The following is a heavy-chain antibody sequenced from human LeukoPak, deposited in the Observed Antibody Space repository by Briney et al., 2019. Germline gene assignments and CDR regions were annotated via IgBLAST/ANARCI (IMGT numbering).Heavy chain of an antibody. Sequence: PGGSLTLSCAASGFTFDDYAIHWVRQAPGKGLEWVSLISGDGSSTYYADSVKGRFTISRGNSKNSLYLQMNSLRTEDTALYYCAKDMGYTSGWYPFDYWGQGTLVTVSS. CDR1: GFTFDDYA. D-gene: IGHD6-19*01. CDR3: AKDMGYTSGWYPFDY. CDR2: ISGDGSST. V-gene: IGHV3-43*02. J-gene: IGHJ4*02.